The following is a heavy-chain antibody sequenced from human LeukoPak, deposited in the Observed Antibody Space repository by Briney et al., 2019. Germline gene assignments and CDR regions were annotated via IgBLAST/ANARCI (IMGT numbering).Heavy chain of an antibody. CDR1: GGSISSGGYY. CDR3: ARGYYQVDYYGLDV. J-gene: IGHJ6*01. Sequence: TLSLTCTVPGGSISSGGYYWSWIRQPPGKGLEWIGYIYHSGSTYYNPSLKSRVTISVDTSKNQFSLKLSSVTAADTAVYHCARGYYQVDYYGLDVWGQGTTVTVSS. V-gene: IGHV4-30-2*01. CDR2: IYHSGST. D-gene: IGHD3-10*01.